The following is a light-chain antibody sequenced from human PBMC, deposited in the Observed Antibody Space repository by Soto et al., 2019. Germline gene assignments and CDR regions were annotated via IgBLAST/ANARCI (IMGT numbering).Light chain of an antibody. V-gene: IGLV1-44*01. CDR1: SSNIGRRA. CDR2: GND. J-gene: IGLJ1*01. CDR3: ASWDDNLNGYV. Sequence: QSVLTQPPSASGTPGQTITMSCSGGSSNIGRRAVNWYQQFPGAAPKLLIYGNDQRPSGVPGRLSGSKSGTSASLAISGLQSDDEADYYCASWDDNLNGYVFGAGTKLTVL.